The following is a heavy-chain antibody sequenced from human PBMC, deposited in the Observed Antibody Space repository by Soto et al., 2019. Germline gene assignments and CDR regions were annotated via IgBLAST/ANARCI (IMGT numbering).Heavy chain of an antibody. CDR3: AREGVYSSYGMDV. J-gene: IGHJ6*02. V-gene: IGHV3-30-3*01. CDR1: GFTFSSYA. Sequence: GGSLRLSCAASGFTFSSYAMHWVRQAPGKGLEWVAVISYDGSNKYYADSVKGRFTISRDNSKNTLYLQMNSLRAEDTAVYYCAREGVYSSYGMDVWGQGTTVTVSS. CDR2: ISYDGSNK. D-gene: IGHD5-18*01.